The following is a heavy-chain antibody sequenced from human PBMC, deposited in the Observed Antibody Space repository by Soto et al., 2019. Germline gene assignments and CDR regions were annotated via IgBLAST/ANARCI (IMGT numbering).Heavy chain of an antibody. V-gene: IGHV4-61*01. CDR3: ARDGGIAVAGTAFDY. J-gene: IGHJ4*02. CDR1: GGSVSSGSYY. Sequence: QVQLHESGPGLVKPSETLSLTCTVSGGSVSSGSYYWSWIRQPPGKGLEWIGYIYYSGSTNYNPSLKSRVTISVDTSKNQFSLKLSSVTAADTAVYYCARDGGIAVAGTAFDYWGQGTLVTVSS. D-gene: IGHD6-19*01. CDR2: IYYSGST.